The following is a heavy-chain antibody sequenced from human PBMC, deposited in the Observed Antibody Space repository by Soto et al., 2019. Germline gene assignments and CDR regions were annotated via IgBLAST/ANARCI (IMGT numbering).Heavy chain of an antibody. J-gene: IGHJ4*02. V-gene: IGHV4-34*01. D-gene: IGHD3-10*01. Sequence: QVQLQQWGAGLLKPSETLSLTCAVYGGSFSGYYWTWIRQPPGTGLEWNGEINHSGSTTYNPSLKRQVTIAVDTSKNQFSLKLTSVTAADTAVYYCARDKITCLFDYWGQGTLVTVSS. CDR3: ARDKITCLFDY. CDR1: GGSFSGYY. CDR2: INHSGST.